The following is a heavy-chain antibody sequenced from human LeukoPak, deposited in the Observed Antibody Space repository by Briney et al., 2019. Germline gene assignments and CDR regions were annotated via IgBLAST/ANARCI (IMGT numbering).Heavy chain of an antibody. Sequence: SETLPLTCTVSGDSMSSYYWNFIRQPAGKGLEWIGRIHTSWTTYYNPSLKSRITMSVDTSRNQFSLRLTSVTAADTAVYYCARGDYYDGGGRNWFDPWGQGTLVTVSS. CDR1: GDSMSSYY. CDR2: IHTSWTT. V-gene: IGHV4-4*07. D-gene: IGHD3-16*01. CDR3: ARGDYYDGGGRNWFDP. J-gene: IGHJ5*02.